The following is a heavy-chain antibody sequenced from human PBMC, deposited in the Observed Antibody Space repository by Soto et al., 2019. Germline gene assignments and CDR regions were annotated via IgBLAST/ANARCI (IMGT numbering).Heavy chain of an antibody. CDR2: INGAGTST. V-gene: IGHV3-74*01. CDR3: TKRRNVLRFLEWSSGMEV. CDR1: GFTFSAYW. Sequence: GGSLRLSCETSGFTFSAYWMHWVRQVPGKGLVWVSRINGAGTSTTYADSVKGRLTISRDNAKNTLYLQLNSLRVEDTAVYYCTKRRNVLRFLEWSSGMEVWGQGTTVTVSS. J-gene: IGHJ6*02. D-gene: IGHD3-3*01.